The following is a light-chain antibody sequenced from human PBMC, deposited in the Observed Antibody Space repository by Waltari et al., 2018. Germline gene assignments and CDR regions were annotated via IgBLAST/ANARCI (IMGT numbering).Light chain of an antibody. J-gene: IGLJ3*02. Sequence: QTVVTQDPSLTVSPGGTVTLTCASSTGPVTSGHYPNWFQQKPGQAPRALIYSTNYKHTWTPARFSGSLLGGKAALTLSGVQPEDEADYYCLLFYTDPQWVFGGGTRLTVL. CDR1: TGPVTSGHY. V-gene: IGLV7-43*01. CDR2: STN. CDR3: LLFYTDPQWV.